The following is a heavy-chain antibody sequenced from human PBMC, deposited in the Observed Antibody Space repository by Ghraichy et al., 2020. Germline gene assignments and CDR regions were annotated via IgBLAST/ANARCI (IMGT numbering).Heavy chain of an antibody. J-gene: IGHJ4*02. CDR1: GFTFSSYG. V-gene: IGHV3-74*01. CDR2: ITSDGSTK. Sequence: GGSLRLSCAASGFTFSSYGMHWVRQAPGKGLVWVSRITSDGSTKSYADSVKGRFTISRDNAKNTLYLQMNSLRAEDTAVYYCARDGVVGRYRFDSWGQGTLVIVSP. CDR3: ARDGVVGRYRFDS. D-gene: IGHD2-15*01.